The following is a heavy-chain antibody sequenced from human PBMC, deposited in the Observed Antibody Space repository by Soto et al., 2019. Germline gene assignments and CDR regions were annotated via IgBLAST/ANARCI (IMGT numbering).Heavy chain of an antibody. CDR2: MFHSGAK. J-gene: IGHJ5*02. CDR1: GGSVSSGGYY. CDR3: ARRGERAAATNCFDP. V-gene: IGHV4-39*01. Sequence: QVQLRESGPGLVKPSETLSLTCSVSGGSVSSGGYYWGWIRQTPGKGLEWIASMFHSGAKYYNPSRKHRVSISVDTSKNEFFLKLSSSTALDTAIYYSARRGERAAATNCFDPWGQGVLVTVSS. D-gene: IGHD6-13*01.